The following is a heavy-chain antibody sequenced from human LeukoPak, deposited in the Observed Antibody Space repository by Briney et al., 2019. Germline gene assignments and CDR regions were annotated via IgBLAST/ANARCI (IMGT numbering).Heavy chain of an antibody. CDR2: INPNSGGT. V-gene: IGHV1-2*02. CDR3: ARGGGSGGSCYYY. J-gene: IGHJ4*02. D-gene: IGHD2-15*01. CDR1: GYTFTGYY. Sequence: PSVKVSCKASGYTFTGYYMHWVRQAPGQGLEWMGWINPNSGGTNYAQKFQGRVTMTRDTSISTAYMELSRLRSDDTAVYYCARGGGSGGSCYYYWGQGTLVTVSS.